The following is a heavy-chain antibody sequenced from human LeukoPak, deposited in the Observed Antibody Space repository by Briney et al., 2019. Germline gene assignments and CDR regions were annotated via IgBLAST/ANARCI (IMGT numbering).Heavy chain of an antibody. CDR3: TSSFGQLSFFDY. J-gene: IGHJ4*02. D-gene: IGHD3-10*01. CDR2: IRSKAYGGTT. V-gene: IGHV3-49*04. CDR1: GFTFGDYA. Sequence: SLRLSCTTSGFTFGDYAMSWVRQAPGKGLEWVGFIRSKAYGGTTEYAASVKGRFTISRDDSKSIAYLQMNSLKTEDTAVYYCTSSFGQLSFFDYWGQGTLVTVSS.